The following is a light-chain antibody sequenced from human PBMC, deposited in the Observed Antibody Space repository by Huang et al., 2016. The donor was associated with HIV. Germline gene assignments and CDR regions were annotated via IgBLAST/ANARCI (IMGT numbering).Light chain of an antibody. CDR2: NAF. CDR1: QTVSSSN. CDR3: QQYGTSPRT. V-gene: IGKV3-20*01. J-gene: IGKJ1*01. Sequence: EIVLTQSPGTLSLSPGESATLSCRASQTVSSSNLAWFQQKAGQAPRLLIYNAFRRATGIPERFSGSGSGTDFTLTISRLEPEDFAVYYCQQYGTSPRTFGQGTKLDIK.